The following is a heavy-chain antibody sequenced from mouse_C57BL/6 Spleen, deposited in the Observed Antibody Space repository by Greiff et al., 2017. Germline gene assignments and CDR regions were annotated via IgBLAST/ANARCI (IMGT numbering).Heavy chain of an antibody. Sequence: VQLQESGAELVKPGASVKLSCKASGYTFTEYTIHWVKQRSGQGLEWIGWFYPGSGSIKYNEKFKDKATLTADKSSSTVYMELSRLTSEDSAVYFCARHQETYGYYGGAMDYWGQGTSVTVSS. CDR3: ARHQETYGYYGGAMDY. J-gene: IGHJ4*01. CDR2: FYPGSGSI. D-gene: IGHD2-3*01. V-gene: IGHV1-62-2*01. CDR1: GYTFTEYT.